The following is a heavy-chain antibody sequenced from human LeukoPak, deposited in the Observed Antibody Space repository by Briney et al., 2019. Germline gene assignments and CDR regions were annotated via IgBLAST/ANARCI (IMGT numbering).Heavy chain of an antibody. J-gene: IGHJ4*02. Sequence: GGSLRLSCAASGFTFSGYEMNWVHQAPGKGLEWVSYISSRGSTIYYADSVKGRFTISRDNAKSSLYLQMNSLRAEDTAVYYCARDSSVDTTMNFDHWGQGTLVTVSS. CDR2: ISSRGSTI. D-gene: IGHD5-18*01. CDR1: GFTFSGYE. CDR3: ARDSSVDTTMNFDH. V-gene: IGHV3-48*03.